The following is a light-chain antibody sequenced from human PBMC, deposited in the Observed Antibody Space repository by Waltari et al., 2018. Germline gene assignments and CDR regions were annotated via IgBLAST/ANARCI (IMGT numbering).Light chain of an antibody. CDR1: QRVSNTY. J-gene: IGKJ1*01. CDR3: QQYGSSPG. CDR2: DAD. Sequence: DIVLTQSPGTLSLSAGDRATLSCRANQRVSNTYLAWYQQKPGQAPRLLLYDADTRATGIPDRFSGSWSGTEFSLTISRLEPEDFGVYYCQQYGSSPGFGQGTKVEIK. V-gene: IGKV3-20*01.